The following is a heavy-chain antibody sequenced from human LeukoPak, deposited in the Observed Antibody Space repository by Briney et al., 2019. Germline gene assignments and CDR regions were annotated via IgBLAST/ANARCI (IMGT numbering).Heavy chain of an antibody. D-gene: IGHD6-19*01. J-gene: IGHJ4*02. Sequence: ASVKVSCKASGYTFTGYYMHWVRQAPGQGLEWMGWINPNSGGTNYAQKFQGRVTMTRDTSISTAYMELSRLTSDDTGVYYCARGARIVVAGPEGSFDYWGQGIPVTVSS. CDR2: INPNSGGT. CDR3: ARGARIVVAGPEGSFDY. V-gene: IGHV1-2*02. CDR1: GYTFTGYY.